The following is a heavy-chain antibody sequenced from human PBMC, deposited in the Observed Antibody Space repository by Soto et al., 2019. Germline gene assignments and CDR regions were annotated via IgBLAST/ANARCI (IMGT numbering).Heavy chain of an antibody. Sequence: GGSLRLSCAASGFTFSTYCMHWVRHTPGTGLVWVSRTCRYGRELYYADSVKGRFTISRDDAKNTLYLQMDSLRVEDTGIYYCVRGTTAWRGMDYWGQGALVTSPQ. D-gene: IGHD1-1*01. J-gene: IGHJ4*02. CDR1: GFTFSTYC. V-gene: IGHV3-74*01. CDR2: TCRYGREL. CDR3: VRGTTAWRGMDY.